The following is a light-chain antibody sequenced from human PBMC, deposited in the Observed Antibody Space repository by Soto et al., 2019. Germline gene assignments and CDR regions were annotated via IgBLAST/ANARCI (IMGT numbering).Light chain of an antibody. J-gene: IGLJ3*02. CDR2: EAT. Sequence: QSALTQPASVSGSPGQSITFSCTGTSSDVVSYNLVSWYQQHPGKVPKLMIYEATKRPSGVSDRFSGSKSGNTASLTISGLQAEDEADYYCCSHAGDTMWVLGGGTKLTVL. CDR3: CSHAGDTMWV. V-gene: IGLV2-23*01. CDR1: SSDVVSYNL.